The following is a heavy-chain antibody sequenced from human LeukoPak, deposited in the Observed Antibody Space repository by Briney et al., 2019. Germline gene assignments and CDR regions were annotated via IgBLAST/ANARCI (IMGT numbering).Heavy chain of an antibody. Sequence: SETLSLTCTVSGGSISSGSYYWSWIRQPAGKGLEWIGRIYTSGSTNYNPSLKSRVTISVDTSKNQFSLKLSSVTAADTAVYYCAREEAALVGGPYFDYWGQRTLVTVSS. CDR2: IYTSGST. CDR1: GGSISSGSYY. D-gene: IGHD3-16*01. J-gene: IGHJ4*02. CDR3: AREEAALVGGPYFDY. V-gene: IGHV4-61*02.